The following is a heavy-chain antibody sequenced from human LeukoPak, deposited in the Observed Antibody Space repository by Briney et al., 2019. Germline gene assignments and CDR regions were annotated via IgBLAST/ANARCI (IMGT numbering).Heavy chain of an antibody. D-gene: IGHD6-19*01. Sequence: PGGSLRLSCAASGLTLSRYSMNWLRQASGKGLEWVSSITSSSSYIYYAHSEKGRFTISRDNVKNSLYLQKNSLRAEDTAVYNCARDGSPTSRGWYRPEDYWGQGTLVTVSS. J-gene: IGHJ4*02. CDR2: ITSSSSYI. CDR1: GLTLSRYS. V-gene: IGHV3-21*01. CDR3: ARDGSPTSRGWYRPEDY.